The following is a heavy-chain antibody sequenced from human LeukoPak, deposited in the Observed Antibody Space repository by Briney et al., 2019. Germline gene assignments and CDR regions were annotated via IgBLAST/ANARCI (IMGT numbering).Heavy chain of an antibody. V-gene: IGHV1-2*02. Sequence: PSVKVSCKASGYTFTGYYMHWVRQAPGQGLEWMGWINPNSGGTNYAQKFQGRVTMTRDTSISTAYMELSRLRSDDTAVHYCAREGRDDYGGNLGFDYWGQGTLVTVSS. CDR1: GYTFTGYY. CDR3: AREGRDDYGGNLGFDY. J-gene: IGHJ4*02. CDR2: INPNSGGT. D-gene: IGHD4-23*01.